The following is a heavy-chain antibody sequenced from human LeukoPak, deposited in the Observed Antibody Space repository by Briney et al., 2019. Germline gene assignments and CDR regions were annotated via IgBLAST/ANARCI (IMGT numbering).Heavy chain of an antibody. CDR3: AKSRFQATNYDY. J-gene: IGHJ4*02. CDR1: GFTFSSYA. Sequence: GGSLRLSCAASGFTFSSYAMSWVRQAPGKGLEWVSGIYGSGGSTYYADSVKGRFTISRDNSKNTLFLQMNSLRAEDTAVYYCAKSRFQATNYDYWGQGTLVTVSS. V-gene: IGHV3-23*05. CDR2: IYGSGGST. D-gene: IGHD4/OR15-4a*01.